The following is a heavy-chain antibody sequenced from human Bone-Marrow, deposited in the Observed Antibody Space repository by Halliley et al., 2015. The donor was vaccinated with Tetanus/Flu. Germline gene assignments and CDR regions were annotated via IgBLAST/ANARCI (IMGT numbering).Heavy chain of an antibody. J-gene: IGHJ3*02. D-gene: IGHD3-16*01. CDR3: VKDRGTFGENDAFDI. CDR1: GFSFNDYA. CDR2: IGWNGASM. Sequence: SLRLSCAASGFSFNDYAMHWVRQAPGKGLEWVSSIGWNGASMGYADSVKGRFTISRDNAKSSLYLQMNTLRAEDSALYYCVKDRGTFGENDAFDIWGQGTMVTVPS. V-gene: IGHV3-9*01.